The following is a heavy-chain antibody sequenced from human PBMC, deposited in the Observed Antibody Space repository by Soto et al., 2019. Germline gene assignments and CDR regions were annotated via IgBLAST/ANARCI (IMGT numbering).Heavy chain of an antibody. J-gene: IGHJ4*02. V-gene: IGHV3-23*01. CDR3: AKGRGSGWAWYFDN. CDR1: GVTVKVSA. CDR2: ISDTGAST. D-gene: IGHD6-19*01. Sequence: GGSMEICCAACGVTVKVSAMNGVRQAPGKGLEWVASISDTGASTWYAESVRGRLSISRDNSKNTLYLQMNSLRGEDTAVYYCAKGRGSGWAWYFDNWGQGTLVTVSS.